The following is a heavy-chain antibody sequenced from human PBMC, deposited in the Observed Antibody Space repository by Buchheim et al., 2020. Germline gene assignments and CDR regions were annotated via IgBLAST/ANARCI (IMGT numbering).Heavy chain of an antibody. CDR2: IYYSGST. V-gene: IGHV4-61*01. J-gene: IGHJ4*02. Sequence: QVQLQESGPGLVKPSETLSLTCTVSGGSVSSGSYYWSWIRQPPGKGLEWIGYIYYSGSTNYNPSLKSRLTISVDTSKNQFSLKLSSVTAADTAVYYCARNNYYDSSGYYIDYWGQGTL. CDR3: ARNNYYDSSGYYIDY. D-gene: IGHD3-22*01. CDR1: GGSVSSGSYY.